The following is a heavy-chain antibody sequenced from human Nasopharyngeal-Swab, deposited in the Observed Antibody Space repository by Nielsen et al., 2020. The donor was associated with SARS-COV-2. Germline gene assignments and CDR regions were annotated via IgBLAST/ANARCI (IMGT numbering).Heavy chain of an antibody. CDR2: INHSGST. CDR1: GGSFSGYY. J-gene: IGHJ4*02. CDR3: ARAHYDYVWGTYRDY. D-gene: IGHD3-16*02. V-gene: IGHV4-34*01. Sequence: SETLSLTCAVYGGSFSGYYWSWIRQPPGKGLEWIGEINHSGSTNYNPSLKSRVTISVDTSKNQFSLKLSSVTTADTAVYYCARAHYDYVWGTYRDYRGQGTLVTVSS.